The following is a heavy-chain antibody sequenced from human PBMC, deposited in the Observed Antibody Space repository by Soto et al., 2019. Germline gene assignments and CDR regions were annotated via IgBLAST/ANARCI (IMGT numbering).Heavy chain of an antibody. CDR3: ARRDGGSGSYYNYYYYGMDV. Sequence: PGESQKTSCKGAGYSITSYWISWVRQMPGKGLEWMGRIDPSDSYTNYSPSFQGHVTISADKSISTAYLQWSSLKASDTAMYYCARRDGGSGSYYNYYYYGMDVWGQGTTVTVSS. J-gene: IGHJ6*02. CDR2: IDPSDSYT. CDR1: GYSITSYW. V-gene: IGHV5-10-1*01. D-gene: IGHD3-10*01.